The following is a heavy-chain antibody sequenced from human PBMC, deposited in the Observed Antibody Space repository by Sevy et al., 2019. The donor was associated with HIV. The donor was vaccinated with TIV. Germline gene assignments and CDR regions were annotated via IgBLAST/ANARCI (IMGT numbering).Heavy chain of an antibody. CDR2: IYYNGHT. J-gene: IGHJ4*02. V-gene: IGHV4-59*08. Sequence: SETLSLTCTVSGGSITSLYWKWIRQPPGKGLGWIANIYYNGHTNYNPSLKSRVTLSLDTSKNQFSLRLSSVTAADTAMYYCAGENAWGRGYSWGQGTLFTVSS. CDR1: GGSITSLY. CDR3: AGENAWGRGYS. D-gene: IGHD1-26*01.